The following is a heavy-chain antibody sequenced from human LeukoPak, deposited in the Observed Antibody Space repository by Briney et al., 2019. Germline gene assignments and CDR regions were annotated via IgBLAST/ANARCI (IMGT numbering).Heavy chain of an antibody. Sequence: GGSLRLSCAASGFTFSSYAMSWVCQAPGKGLEWVSAISGSGGSTYYADSVKGRFTISRDNSKNTLYLQMNSLRAEDTAVYYCAKDPGIAAAGRVDYWGQGTLVTVSS. CDR3: AKDPGIAAAGRVDY. D-gene: IGHD6-13*01. J-gene: IGHJ4*02. CDR1: GFTFSSYA. CDR2: ISGSGGST. V-gene: IGHV3-23*01.